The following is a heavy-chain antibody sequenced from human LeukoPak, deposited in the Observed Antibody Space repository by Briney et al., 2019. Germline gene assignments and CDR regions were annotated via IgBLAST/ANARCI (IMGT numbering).Heavy chain of an antibody. D-gene: IGHD2-2*02. CDR1: GFTVSSNY. CDR2: IYSGGST. Sequence: PGGSLRLSCAASGFTVSSNYMSWVCQAPGKGLEWVSVIYSGGSTYYADSVKGRFTISRDNSKNTLYLQMNSLRAEDTAVYYCARGKNLGYCSSTSCYTIDYWGQGTLVTVSS. J-gene: IGHJ4*02. CDR3: ARGKNLGYCSSTSCYTIDY. V-gene: IGHV3-66*02.